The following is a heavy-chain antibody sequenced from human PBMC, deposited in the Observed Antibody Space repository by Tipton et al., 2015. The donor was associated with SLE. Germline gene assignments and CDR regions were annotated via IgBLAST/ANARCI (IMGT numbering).Heavy chain of an antibody. CDR2: INHSGST. V-gene: IGHV4-34*01. CDR1: GGSFSGYY. Sequence: TLSLTCAVYGGSFSGYYWSWIRQPPGKGLEWIGEINHSGSTNYNPSLKSRVTISVDTSKNQFSLKLSSVTAADTAAYYCARGGFIAYYYYYMDVWGKGTTVTVSS. D-gene: IGHD3-16*02. CDR3: ARGGFIAYYYYYMDV. J-gene: IGHJ6*03.